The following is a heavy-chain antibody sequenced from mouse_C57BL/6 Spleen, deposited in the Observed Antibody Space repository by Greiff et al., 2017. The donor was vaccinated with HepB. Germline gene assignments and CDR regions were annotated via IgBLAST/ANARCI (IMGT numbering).Heavy chain of an antibody. D-gene: IGHD2-4*01. V-gene: IGHV1-82*01. CDR1: GYAFSSSW. Sequence: QVQLQQSGPELVKPGASVKISCKASGYAFSSSWMNWVKQRPGKGLEWIGRIYPGDGDTNYNGKFKGKATLTADKSSSTAYMQLSSLTSEDSAVYCCARRYDYEGDYWGQGTSVTVSS. CDR3: ARRYDYEGDY. CDR2: IYPGDGDT. J-gene: IGHJ4*01.